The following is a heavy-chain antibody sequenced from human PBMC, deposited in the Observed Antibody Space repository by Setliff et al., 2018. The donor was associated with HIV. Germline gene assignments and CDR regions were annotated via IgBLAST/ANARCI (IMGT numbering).Heavy chain of an antibody. CDR3: AKISPRGYSDITTGRLTDPFDV. Sequence: ASVKVSCKASGYTFTTYYIHWVRQAPGQGLEWMGIINPSSTSTYYAQRFQGRVTMTRDTSTSTVYMELSSLRSEDTAVYYCAKISPRGYSDITTGRLTDPFDVWGPGTMVTVSS. V-gene: IGHV1-46*01. CDR2: INPSSTST. D-gene: IGHD3-9*01. CDR1: GYTFTTYY. J-gene: IGHJ3*01.